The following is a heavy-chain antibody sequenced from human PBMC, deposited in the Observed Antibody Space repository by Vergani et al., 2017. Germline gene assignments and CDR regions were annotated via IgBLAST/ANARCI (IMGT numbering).Heavy chain of an antibody. CDR3: TRYRLDDSYAYVDY. V-gene: IGHV3-49*04. CDR2: IWSKPYGGTT. J-gene: IGHJ4*02. D-gene: IGHD3-16*01. Sequence: EVHLVESGGGLVQPGRSLRLSCSGSGFTLGDYAMTWVRQAPGKGLEWVAFIWSKPYGGTTEYAASVKGRFTISRDDSKSFAYLQMSSLKAEDTAVYYCTRYRLDDSYAYVDYWGQETLVTVSP. CDR1: GFTLGDYA.